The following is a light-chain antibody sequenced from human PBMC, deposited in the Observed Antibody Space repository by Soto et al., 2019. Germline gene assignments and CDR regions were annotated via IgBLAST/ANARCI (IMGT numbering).Light chain of an antibody. CDR1: QSVSSW. Sequence: DILMTQSPSTLSASVGDRVTITCRASQSVSSWLAWYQQKPGKAPELLIFDASSLESRVPSRFSGSGSGTEFTLTISSLQLDDFATYYCQQYSRYSWTFGQGTKVEIK. V-gene: IGKV1-5*01. CDR3: QQYSRYSWT. CDR2: DAS. J-gene: IGKJ1*01.